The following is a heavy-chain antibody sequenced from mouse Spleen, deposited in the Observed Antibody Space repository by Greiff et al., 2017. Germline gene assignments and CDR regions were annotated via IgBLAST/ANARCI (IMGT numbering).Heavy chain of an antibody. Sequence: VQLVESGAELVKPGASVKISCKASGYTFTDYYINWVKQRPGQGLEWIGDIYPGSGSTNYNEKFKSKATLTVDTSSSTAYMQLSSLTSEDSAVYYCARWIFTTVVATGTYYAMDYWGQGTSVTVSS. V-gene: IGHV1-55*01. CDR3: ARWIFTTVVATGTYYAMDY. J-gene: IGHJ4*01. CDR2: IYPGSGST. D-gene: IGHD1-1*01. CDR1: GYTFTDYY.